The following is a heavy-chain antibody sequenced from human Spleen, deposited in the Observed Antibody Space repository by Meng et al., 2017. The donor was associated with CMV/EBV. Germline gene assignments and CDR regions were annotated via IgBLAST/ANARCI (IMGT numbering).Heavy chain of an antibody. CDR2: INPSTGGT. D-gene: IGHD2-2*01. CDR3: ARGRTSSPGDY. V-gene: IGHV1-2*02. J-gene: IGHJ4*02. Sequence: ASVKVSCKASGYTFTDYYIHWVRQAPGQGLEWMGWINPSTGGTNYAQKFRGRVTMTRDTSINTAYLDLNSLLPDVTAVYFCARGRTSSPGDYWGQGTLVTVSS. CDR1: GYTFTDYY.